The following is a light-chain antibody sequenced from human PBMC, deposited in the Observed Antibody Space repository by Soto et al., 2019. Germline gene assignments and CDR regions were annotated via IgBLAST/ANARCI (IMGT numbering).Light chain of an antibody. Sequence: DIQMTQSPSSLSASVGDRVTITCQASHDITNFLNRYQQKPGKAPKLLIYDVSKLETGVPSRFSGSGSGTDFTLTISTLQPEDIATYFCQQYDDLPITFGQGTRLEI. CDR2: DVS. CDR1: HDITNF. J-gene: IGKJ5*01. CDR3: QQYDDLPIT. V-gene: IGKV1-33*01.